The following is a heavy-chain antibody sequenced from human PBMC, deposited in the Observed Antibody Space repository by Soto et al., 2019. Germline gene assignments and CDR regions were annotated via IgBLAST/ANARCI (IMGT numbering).Heavy chain of an antibody. CDR2: INPNSGNI. D-gene: IGHD3-10*01. V-gene: IGHV1-8*01. J-gene: IGHJ4*02. Sequence: ASVKVSCYASGDTFTTYDINWVRQATGHGLEWMGWINPNSGNIGYAQRFQGRVTMTRDTAIRTAYMEVSSLRSDDTAVYYCARGRASGSYYLLDYWGQGTLVTVSS. CDR1: GDTFTTYD. CDR3: ARGRASGSYYLLDY.